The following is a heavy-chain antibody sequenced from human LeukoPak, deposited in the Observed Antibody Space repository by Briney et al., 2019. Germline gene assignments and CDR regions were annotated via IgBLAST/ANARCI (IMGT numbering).Heavy chain of an antibody. D-gene: IGHD6-13*01. J-gene: IGHJ4*02. CDR3: AKGTQQLVPKPFDY. Sequence: PGRSLRLSCAASGFTFDDYAMPWVRQAPGKGLEWVSGISWNSGSIGYADSVKGRFTISRDNAKNSLYLQMNSLRAEDTALYYCAKGTQQLVPKPFDYWGQGTLVTVSS. CDR1: GFTFDDYA. V-gene: IGHV3-9*01. CDR2: ISWNSGSI.